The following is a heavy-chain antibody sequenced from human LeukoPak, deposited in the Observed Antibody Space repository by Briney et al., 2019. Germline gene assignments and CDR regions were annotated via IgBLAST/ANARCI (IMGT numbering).Heavy chain of an antibody. CDR3: ARVWTSGSYGDY. CDR1: GFKFSNFG. V-gene: IGHV3-33*01. Sequence: GGSLRHSCAASGFKFSNFGMHWIRQAPGKGLEWVSVIYYDGSNKYYADSVKGRLTISKDNSKNMLYLQMNGLRAEDTAVYYCARVWTSGSYGDYWGQGTLVTVSS. D-gene: IGHD3-10*01. J-gene: IGHJ4*02. CDR2: IYYDGSNK.